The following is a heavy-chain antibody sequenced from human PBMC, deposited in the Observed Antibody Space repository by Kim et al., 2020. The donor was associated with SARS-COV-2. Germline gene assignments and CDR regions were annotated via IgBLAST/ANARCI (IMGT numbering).Heavy chain of an antibody. CDR3: ARHGGNWELLYWFDP. J-gene: IGHJ5*02. Sequence: GESLKISCKGSGYSFTSYWISWVRQMPGKGLEWMGRIDPSDSYTNYSPSFQGHVTISADKSISTAYLQWSSLKASDTAMYYCARHGGNWELLYWFDPWGQGTLVTVSS. CDR2: IDPSDSYT. CDR1: GYSFTSYW. D-gene: IGHD1-26*01. V-gene: IGHV5-10-1*01.